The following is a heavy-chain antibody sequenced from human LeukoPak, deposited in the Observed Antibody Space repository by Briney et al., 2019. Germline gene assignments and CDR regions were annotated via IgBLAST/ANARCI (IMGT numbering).Heavy chain of an antibody. CDR1: GGSISSSGYY. CDR3: ARAGDSSGWYLEFDY. D-gene: IGHD6-19*01. J-gene: IGHJ4*02. V-gene: IGHV4-39*07. CDR2: IYYSGST. Sequence: PSETLSLTCTVSGGSISSSGYYWGWIRQPPGKGLEWIGSIYYSGSTYYNPSLKSRVTISVDTSKNQFSLKLSSVTAADTAVYYCARAGDSSGWYLEFDYWGQGTLVTVSS.